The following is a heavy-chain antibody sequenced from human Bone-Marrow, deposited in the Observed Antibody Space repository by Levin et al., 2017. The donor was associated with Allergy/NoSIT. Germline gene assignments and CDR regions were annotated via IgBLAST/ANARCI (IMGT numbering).Heavy chain of an antibody. CDR2: IWYDGSNK. CDR3: SRPGDHDYGEHYFDY. CDR1: GFTFSSYG. J-gene: IGHJ4*02. D-gene: IGHD4-17*01. V-gene: IGHV3-33*01. Sequence: GGSLRLSCAASGFTFSSYGMHWVRQAPGKGLEWVAVIWYDGSNKYYADSVKGRFTISRDNSKNTLYLQMNSLRAEDTAVYYCSRPGDHDYGEHYFDYWGQGTLVTVSS.